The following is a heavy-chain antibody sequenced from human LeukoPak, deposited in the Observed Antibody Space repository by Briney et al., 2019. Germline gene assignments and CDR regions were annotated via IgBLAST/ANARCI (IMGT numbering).Heavy chain of an antibody. CDR1: GGSFSGYY. CDR2: IYYSGST. V-gene: IGHV4-59*01. J-gene: IGHJ3*02. CDR3: ARGVPQTDAFDI. Sequence: PSETLSLTCAVYGGSFSGYYWSWIRQPPGKGLEWIGYIYYSGSTNYNPSLKSRVTISVDTSKNQFSLMLSSVTAADTAVYYCARGVPQTDAFDIWGQGTMVTVSS.